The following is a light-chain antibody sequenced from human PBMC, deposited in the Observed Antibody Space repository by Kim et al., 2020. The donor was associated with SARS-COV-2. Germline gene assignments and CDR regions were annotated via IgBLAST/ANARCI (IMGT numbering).Light chain of an antibody. CDR2: DVS. Sequence: GQSMTISCTGTSRDVGGDNYVSWYQQHPGKAPKLMIYDVSKRPSGVSNRFSGSKSGNTASLTISGLQAEDEADYYCSSYTSSSTWVFGGGTQLTVL. J-gene: IGLJ3*02. V-gene: IGLV2-14*04. CDR3: SSYTSSSTWV. CDR1: SRDVGGDNY.